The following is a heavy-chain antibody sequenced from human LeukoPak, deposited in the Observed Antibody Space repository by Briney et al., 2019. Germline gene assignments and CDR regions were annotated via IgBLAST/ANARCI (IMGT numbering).Heavy chain of an antibody. CDR1: GFTFSSYG. V-gene: IGHV3-30*01. CDR3: ARDPGYSSSWPDY. D-gene: IGHD6-13*01. CDR2: ISYDGSNK. Sequence: PGGSLRLSCAASGFTFSSYGMRWVRQAPGKGLEWVAVISYDGSNKYYADSVKGRFTISRDNSKNTLYLQMNSLRAEDTAVYYCARDPGYSSSWPDYWGQGTLVTVSS. J-gene: IGHJ4*02.